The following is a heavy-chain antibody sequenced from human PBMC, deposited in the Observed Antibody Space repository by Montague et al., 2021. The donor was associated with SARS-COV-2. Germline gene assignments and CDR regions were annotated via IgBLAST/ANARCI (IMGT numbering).Heavy chain of an antibody. D-gene: IGHD4/OR15-4a*01. CDR3: ARGGYGGWTGYYFDY. J-gene: IGHJ4*02. Sequence: SETLSLTCAVSGGSNSSSNWWSWVRQPPGKGLGWIGEIHHSGSTNYNPSLKSRVTMSVDRSKNHFSLRLSSVTAADTAMYYCARGGYGGWTGYYFDYWGQGTLVTVSS. CDR1: GGSNSSSNW. V-gene: IGHV4-4*02. CDR2: IHHSGST.